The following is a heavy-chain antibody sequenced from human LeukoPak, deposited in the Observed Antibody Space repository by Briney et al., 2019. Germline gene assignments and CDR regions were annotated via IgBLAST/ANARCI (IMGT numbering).Heavy chain of an antibody. Sequence: ASVKVSCKASGYTFTGYYMHWVRQAPGQGLEWMGWINPNSGGTNYAQKFQGRVTMTRDTSISTAYMELSRLRSDDAAVYYCVREKIAAAVIGDYWGQGTLVTVPS. CDR2: INPNSGGT. V-gene: IGHV1-2*02. CDR1: GYTFTGYY. D-gene: IGHD6-13*01. CDR3: VREKIAAAVIGDY. J-gene: IGHJ4*02.